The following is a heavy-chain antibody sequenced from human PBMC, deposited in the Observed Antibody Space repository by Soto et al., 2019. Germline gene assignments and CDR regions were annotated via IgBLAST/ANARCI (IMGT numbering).Heavy chain of an antibody. CDR2: IIPILGIA. V-gene: IGHV1-69*02. CDR1: GGTFSSYT. CDR3: ACQLRFLECLSRLAFDY. D-gene: IGHD3-3*01. J-gene: IGHJ4*02. Sequence: ASVKVSCKASGGTFSSYTISWVRQAPGQGLEWMGRIIPILGIANYAQKFQGRVTITADKSTSTAYMELSSLRSEDTAVYYCACQLRFLECLSRLAFDYWGQGTLVTVSS.